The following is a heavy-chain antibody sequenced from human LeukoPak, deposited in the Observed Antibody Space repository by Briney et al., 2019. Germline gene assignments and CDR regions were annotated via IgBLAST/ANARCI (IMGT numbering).Heavy chain of an antibody. CDR1: GFTFSSYA. J-gene: IGHJ4*02. CDR2: ISGSGGST. Sequence: QPGGCLRLSCAASGFTFSSYAMSWVRQAPGKGLEWVSAISGSGGSTYYADSVKGRFTISRDNSKNTLYLQMNSLRAEDTAVYYCAKHSDSSGYYLSITLYFDYWGQGTLVTVSS. CDR3: AKHSDSSGYYLSITLYFDY. D-gene: IGHD3-22*01. V-gene: IGHV3-23*01.